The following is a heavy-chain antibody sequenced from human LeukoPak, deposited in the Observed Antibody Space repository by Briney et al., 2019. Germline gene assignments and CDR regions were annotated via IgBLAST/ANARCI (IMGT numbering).Heavy chain of an antibody. CDR2: INHSGST. Sequence: SETLSLTCAVYGGSFSGYYWSWIRQPPGKGLEWIGEINHSGSTNYNPSLKSRVTISVDTSKNQFSLKLSSVTAADTAVYYCAKNNWFDPWGQGTLVTVSS. CDR3: AKNNWFDP. J-gene: IGHJ5*02. CDR1: GGSFSGYY. V-gene: IGHV4-34*01.